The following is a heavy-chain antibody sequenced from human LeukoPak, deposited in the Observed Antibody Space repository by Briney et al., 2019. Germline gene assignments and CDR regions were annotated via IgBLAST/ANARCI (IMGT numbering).Heavy chain of an antibody. CDR1: GGSFSGYY. V-gene: IGHV4-34*01. J-gene: IGHJ6*03. CDR2: INHSGST. D-gene: IGHD2-8*01. CDR3: ARRAVFPYYYYYYMDV. Sequence: SETLSLTCAVYGGSFSGYYWSWIRQPPGKGLEWIGEINHSGSTNYNPSLKSRVTISVDTSKNQFSLKLSSVTAADTAVYYCARRAVFPYYYYYYMDVWGKGTTVTVS.